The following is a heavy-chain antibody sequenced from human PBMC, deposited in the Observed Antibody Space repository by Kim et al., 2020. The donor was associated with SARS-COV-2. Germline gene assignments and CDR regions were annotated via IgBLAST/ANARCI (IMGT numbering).Heavy chain of an antibody. V-gene: IGHV4-31*03. CDR2: MYYSGNA. D-gene: IGHD7-27*01. CDR1: GASISSGGYY. Sequence: SETLSLTCTVSGASISSGGYYWSWIRQYPGKGLEWIGFMYYSGNALYNPSLKSRVTISGDTSKNHFSLNLRSVTAADTAVYYCARNWGSGDLDAFDIWGQGTMVTVSS. J-gene: IGHJ3*02. CDR3: ARNWGSGDLDAFDI.